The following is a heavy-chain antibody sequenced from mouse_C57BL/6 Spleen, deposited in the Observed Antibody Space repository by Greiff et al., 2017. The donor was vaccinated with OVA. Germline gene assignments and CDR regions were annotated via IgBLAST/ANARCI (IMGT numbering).Heavy chain of an antibody. CDR2: IYPRSGNT. CDR1: GYTFTSYG. Sequence: VQLQQSGAELARPGASVKLSCKASGYTFTSYGISWVKQSTGQGLEWIGEIYPRSGNTYYNEKFKGKATLTADKSSSTAYMELRSLTSEDSAVYFCAREGDGNWYFDVWGTGTTVTVSS. V-gene: IGHV1-81*01. D-gene: IGHD2-1*01. CDR3: AREGDGNWYFDV. J-gene: IGHJ1*03.